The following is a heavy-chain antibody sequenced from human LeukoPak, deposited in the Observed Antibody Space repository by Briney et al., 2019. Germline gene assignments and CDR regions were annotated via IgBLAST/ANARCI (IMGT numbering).Heavy chain of an antibody. Sequence: SETLSLTCTVSGGSVSSGSYYWSWIRQPPGKGLEWIGYIYYSGSTNYNPPLKSRVTISVDTSKNQFSLKLSSVTAADTAVYYCARAGTSILGIDYWGRGTLVTVSS. V-gene: IGHV4-61*01. D-gene: IGHD2-2*01. CDR3: ARAGTSILGIDY. CDR1: GGSVSSGSYY. CDR2: IYYSGST. J-gene: IGHJ4*02.